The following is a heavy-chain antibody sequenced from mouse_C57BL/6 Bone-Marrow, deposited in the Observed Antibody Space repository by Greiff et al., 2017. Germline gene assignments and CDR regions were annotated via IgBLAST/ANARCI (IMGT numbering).Heavy chain of an antibody. CDR3: ARYGYCFDY. Sequence: EVHLVESGGGLVQPGGSLSLSCAASGFTFTDYYMSWVRQPPGKALEWLGFIRNKANGYTTEYSASVKGRFTISRDNSQSILYLQMNALRAEDSATYYCARYGYCFDYWGQGTTLTVSS. J-gene: IGHJ2*01. V-gene: IGHV7-3*01. CDR2: IRNKANGYTT. CDR1: GFTFTDYY.